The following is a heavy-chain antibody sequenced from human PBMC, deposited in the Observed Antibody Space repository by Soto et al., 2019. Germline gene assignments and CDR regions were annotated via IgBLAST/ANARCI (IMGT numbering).Heavy chain of an antibody. Sequence: GGSLRLSCAASGLTFRSYWMHWVRQAPGKGLVWVSRINTDGSVAMYVDSVKGRFTISRDNAKNTLYLHMNSLRAEDTAVYYCARDIEPPGLFFDYWGQGTLVTVPQ. D-gene: IGHD6-13*01. CDR3: ARDIEPPGLFFDY. V-gene: IGHV3-74*03. CDR2: INTDGSVA. J-gene: IGHJ4*02. CDR1: GLTFRSYW.